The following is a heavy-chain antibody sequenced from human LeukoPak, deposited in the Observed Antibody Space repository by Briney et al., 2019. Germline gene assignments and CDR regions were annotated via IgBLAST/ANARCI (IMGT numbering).Heavy chain of an antibody. CDR2: ISGSGGST. CDR1: GFIFTNHA. V-gene: IGHV3-23*01. D-gene: IGHD3-10*01. J-gene: IGHJ4*02. Sequence: PGGSLRLSCAAPGFIFTNHAMNWVRQAPGKGLEWVSGISGSGGSTYYAGSVKGRFTISRDNSKNTLYMQMNSLRAEETAVYYCAKGFRSGTYPLDYWGQGTLVTVSS. CDR3: AKGFRSGTYPLDY.